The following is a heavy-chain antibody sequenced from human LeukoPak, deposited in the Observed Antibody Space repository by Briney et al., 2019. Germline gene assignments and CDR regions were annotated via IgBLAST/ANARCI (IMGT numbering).Heavy chain of an antibody. CDR2: ISYDGYKK. D-gene: IGHD3-10*01. CDR3: TREFSGKGYFDY. Sequence: PGRSLRLSCTASGFTFSSYAMHWVRQAPGKGLEWVAVISYDGYKKYYADSVEGRFTISRDNPKNTLYLQMNSLRTEDTAVYYCTREFSGKGYFDYWGQGTLVTVSS. J-gene: IGHJ4*02. V-gene: IGHV3-30-3*01. CDR1: GFTFSSYA.